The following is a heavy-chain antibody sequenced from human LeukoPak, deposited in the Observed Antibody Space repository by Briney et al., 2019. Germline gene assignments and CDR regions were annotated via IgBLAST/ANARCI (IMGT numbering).Heavy chain of an antibody. CDR3: ARDKWWCGGHWYFDL. V-gene: IGHV4-30-4*01. CDR2: IYYSGTT. CDR1: GGSISSGDHY. Sequence: PSQTLSLTCTVSGGSISSGDHYWSWIRQPPGKGLEWIGYIYYSGTTYYNPSLKSRVTISIDTSKNQFSLKLSSVTAADTAVYYFARDKWWCGGHWYFDLWGRGTLVTVSS. D-gene: IGHD2-21*01. J-gene: IGHJ2*01.